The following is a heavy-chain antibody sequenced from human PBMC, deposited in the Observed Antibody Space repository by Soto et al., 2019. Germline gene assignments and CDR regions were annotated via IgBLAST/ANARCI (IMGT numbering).Heavy chain of an antibody. D-gene: IGHD3-22*01. CDR1: GLACSCCA. CDR2: ISGSGGST. Sequence: LGISCAAAGLACSCCAMRWLCKTPGKGLEWVSAISGSGGSTYYADSVKCRFTISRDNSKNTLYLQMNSLRAEDTAVYYCAKASNLPRYYYDSSGYYWFDPWGQGTLVTVSS. V-gene: IGHV3-23*01. J-gene: IGHJ5*02. CDR3: AKASNLPRYYYDSSGYYWFDP.